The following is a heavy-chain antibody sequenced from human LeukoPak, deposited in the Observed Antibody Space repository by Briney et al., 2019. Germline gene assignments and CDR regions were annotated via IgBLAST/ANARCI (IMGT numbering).Heavy chain of an antibody. V-gene: IGHV3-23*01. D-gene: IGHD2-15*01. CDR2: IGNNGGYT. CDR1: GFTFSSSA. CDR3: AKQLGYCSDGSCYFPY. J-gene: IGHJ4*02. Sequence: GGSLRLSCAASGFTFSSSAMSWVRQAPGKGLEWVSAIGNNGGYTYYADSVQGRFTISRDNSKSTLCLQMNSLRAEDTAVYYCAKQLGYCSDGSCYFPYWGQGTLVTVSS.